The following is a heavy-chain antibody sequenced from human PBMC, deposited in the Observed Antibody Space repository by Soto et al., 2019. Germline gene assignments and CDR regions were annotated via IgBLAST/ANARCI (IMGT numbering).Heavy chain of an antibody. CDR3: AGAISGYVT. V-gene: IGHV1-3*01. Sequence: QVQLVQSGAEVKKPGASVKVSCKGSGITFSTYARHWVRQAPGQRREGMGWINAGKGKTRYSQKFKGRVTLTRDTTASTAYMDLSSLRAEDPAIYFGAGAISGYVTWGQGTLVTVSS. CDR1: GITFSTYA. J-gene: IGHJ5*02. CDR2: INAGKGKT. D-gene: IGHD6-25*01.